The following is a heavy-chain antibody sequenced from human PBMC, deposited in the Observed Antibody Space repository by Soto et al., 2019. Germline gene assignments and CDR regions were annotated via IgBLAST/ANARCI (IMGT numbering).Heavy chain of an antibody. J-gene: IGHJ6*02. V-gene: IGHV1-2*02. Sequence: VTVACKGPRITSNGYSMHCVGQAPGQGLEWMGWINPNSGGTNYAQKFQGRVTMTRDTSISTAYIELSRLRSDDTAVYYCASWGSSPYYYYGMDAWGQGTTVTVSS. D-gene: IGHD6-19*01. CDR1: RITSNGYS. CDR2: INPNSGGT. CDR3: ASWGSSPYYYYGMDA.